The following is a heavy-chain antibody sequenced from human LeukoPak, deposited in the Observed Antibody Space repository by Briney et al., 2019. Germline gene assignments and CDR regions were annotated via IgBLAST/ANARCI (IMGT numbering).Heavy chain of an antibody. CDR1: GFTFSSYA. Sequence: GGSLRLSCAASGFTFSSYAMSWVRQAPGKGLEWVANMNQDGSEKYYVDSVKGRFTISRDNAKNSLYLQMSNLRAEDTAGYYCARGGELLRPADYWGQGTLVTVSS. V-gene: IGHV3-7*01. CDR2: MNQDGSEK. J-gene: IGHJ4*02. D-gene: IGHD1-26*01. CDR3: ARGGELLRPADY.